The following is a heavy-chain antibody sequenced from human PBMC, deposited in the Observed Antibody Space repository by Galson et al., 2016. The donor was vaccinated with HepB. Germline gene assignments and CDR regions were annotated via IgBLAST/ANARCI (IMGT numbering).Heavy chain of an antibody. V-gene: IGHV3-23*01. Sequence: SLRLSCAGSGYTFRSSAMSWVRQAPGKGLEWISSVSGGGSETQYADAVKGQFTISRDNSNNTLYLQMNSLRADDTANYYCAKESGRRGHNWLDAWGQGTLVTVSS. CDR3: AKESGRRGHNWLDA. CDR2: VSGGGSET. D-gene: IGHD3-3*01. CDR1: GYTFRSSA. J-gene: IGHJ5*02.